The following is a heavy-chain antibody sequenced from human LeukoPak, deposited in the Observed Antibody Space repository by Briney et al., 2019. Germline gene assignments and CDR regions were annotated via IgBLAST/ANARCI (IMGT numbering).Heavy chain of an antibody. CDR2: IYYSGST. CDR1: GGSISSYY. D-gene: IGHD1-26*01. CDR3: ARYTVSYPHDAFDI. V-gene: IGHV4-59*01. Sequence: PSETLSLTCTVSGGSISSYYWSWIRQPPGKGLEWIGYIYYSGSTSYNPSLKSRVTISVDTSKKQFSLKLSSVTAADTAFYYCARYTVSYPHDAFDIWGQGTMVTVSS. J-gene: IGHJ3*02.